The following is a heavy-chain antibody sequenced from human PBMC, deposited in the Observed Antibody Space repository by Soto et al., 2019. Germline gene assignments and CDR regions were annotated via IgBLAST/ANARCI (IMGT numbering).Heavy chain of an antibody. Sequence: QLQLQESGPGLVKPSETLSLICTVSGGSSSGYFWSWVRQPAGKGLEWIGRIYSAGSTNYNPSLKSRVTMSVDTSQNQFPLKLTSVTAADTAMYYCVRGDVFDIWGRGTMGTVSS. CDR2: IYSAGST. V-gene: IGHV4-4*07. D-gene: IGHD3-16*01. CDR1: GGSSSGYF. CDR3: VRGDVFDI. J-gene: IGHJ3*02.